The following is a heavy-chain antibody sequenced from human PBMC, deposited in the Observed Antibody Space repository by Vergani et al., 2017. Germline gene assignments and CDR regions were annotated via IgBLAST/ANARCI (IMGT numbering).Heavy chain of an antibody. Sequence: EVQLLESGGGLVQPGGSLRLSCAASGFTFSSYAMSWVRQAPGKGLEWVSAISGSGGSTYYADSVKGRFTISRDNSKNTLYLQMNSLRAEDTAVYYCAKGGYYYGSGSSDYGMDVWGQGTTVTVSS. J-gene: IGHJ6*02. V-gene: IGHV3-23*01. CDR2: ISGSGGST. D-gene: IGHD3-10*01. CDR1: GFTFSSYA. CDR3: AKGGYYYGSGSSDYGMDV.